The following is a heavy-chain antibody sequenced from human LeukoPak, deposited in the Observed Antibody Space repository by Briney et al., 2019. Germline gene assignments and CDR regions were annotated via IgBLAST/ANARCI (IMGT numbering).Heavy chain of an antibody. V-gene: IGHV4-39*07. J-gene: IGHJ4*02. CDR3: ARVLVAGTCDY. CDR2: INHSGST. Sequence: PSETLSLTCTVSGGSISSTSYYWSWIRQPPGKGLEWIGEINHSGSTNYNPSLKSRVTISVDTSKNQFSLKLSSVTAADTAVYYCARVLVAGTCDYWGQGTLVTVSS. CDR1: GGSISSTSYY. D-gene: IGHD6-19*01.